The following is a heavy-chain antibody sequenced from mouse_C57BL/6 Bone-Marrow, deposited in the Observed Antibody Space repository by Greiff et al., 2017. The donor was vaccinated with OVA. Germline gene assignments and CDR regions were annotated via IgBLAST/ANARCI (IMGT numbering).Heavy chain of an antibody. J-gene: IGHJ1*03. CDR3: ARDRDYYYGSSYRYFDV. CDR1: GYTFTDYY. D-gene: IGHD1-1*01. CDR2: IFPGSGST. V-gene: IGHV1-75*01. Sequence: QVQLQQSGPELVKPGASVKISCKASGYTFTDYYINWVKQRPGQGLEWIGWIFPGSGSTYYNEKFKGKATLTVDKSSSTAYMLLSSLTSEDSAVYFCARDRDYYYGSSYRYFDVWGTGTTVTVSS.